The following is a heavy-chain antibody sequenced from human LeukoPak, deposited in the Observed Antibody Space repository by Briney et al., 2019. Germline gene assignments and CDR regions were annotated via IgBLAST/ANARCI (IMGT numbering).Heavy chain of an antibody. Sequence: ASVKVSCKASGYTFTSYGISWVRQAPGQGLEWMGWISAYNGNTNYAQKLQGRVTMTTDTSTSTAYMELRSLRSDDTAVYYCARGAYYDFWSGYFIFAGYYFDYWGQGTLVTVSS. J-gene: IGHJ4*02. D-gene: IGHD3-3*01. CDR3: ARGAYYDFWSGYFIFAGYYFDY. CDR2: ISAYNGNT. CDR1: GYTFTSYG. V-gene: IGHV1-18*01.